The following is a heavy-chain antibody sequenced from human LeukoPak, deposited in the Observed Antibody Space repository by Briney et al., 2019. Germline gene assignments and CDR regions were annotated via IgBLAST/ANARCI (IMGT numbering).Heavy chain of an antibody. CDR3: SRESGAFCPFGY. CDR2: IYYSGNT. Sequence: PSETLSLTCTVSGGSISSSTYYWGWIRQPPGKGLEWIGSIYYSGNTHYNPSLKSRVTISVDTSKNQFSLKLSSVTAADTAVYYCSRESGAFCPFGYWGQGTLVIVPP. J-gene: IGHJ4*02. CDR1: GGSISSSTYY. V-gene: IGHV4-39*02. D-gene: IGHD1-26*01.